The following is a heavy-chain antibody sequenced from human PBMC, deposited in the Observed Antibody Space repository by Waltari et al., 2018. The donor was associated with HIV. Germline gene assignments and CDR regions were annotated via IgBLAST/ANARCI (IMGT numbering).Heavy chain of an antibody. D-gene: IGHD5-18*01. J-gene: IGHJ3*01. CDR1: GYTFTSHD. Sequence: QAQLVQSGAEVKKPGASVKVSCKASGYTFTSHDINWVRQATGQGLEWMGWMNPNSGNTGYAHMFQGRVTMTRNTSINTAYMELSSLKSEDTAVYYCARLLRGFSYGGAFDLWGQGTVVIVSS. V-gene: IGHV1-8*01. CDR2: MNPNSGNT. CDR3: ARLLRGFSYGGAFDL.